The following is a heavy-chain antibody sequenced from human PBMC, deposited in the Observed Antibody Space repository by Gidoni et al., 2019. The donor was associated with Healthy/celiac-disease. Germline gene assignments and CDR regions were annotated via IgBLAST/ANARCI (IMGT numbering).Heavy chain of an antibody. CDR1: GGTFSSYA. CDR3: AREGGGLQKAPDNYYYYYGMDV. J-gene: IGHJ6*02. Sequence: QVQLVQSGAEVKKPGSSVKVSCKASGGTFSSYAISWVRQAPGQGLEWMGGIIPIFGTANYAQKFQGRVTITADESTSTAYMELSSLRSEDTAVYYCAREGGGLQKAPDNYYYYYGMDVWGQGTTVTVSS. CDR2: IIPIFGTA. D-gene: IGHD4-4*01. V-gene: IGHV1-69*01.